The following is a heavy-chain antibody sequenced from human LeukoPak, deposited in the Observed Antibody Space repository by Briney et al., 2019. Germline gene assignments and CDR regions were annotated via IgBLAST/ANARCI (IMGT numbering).Heavy chain of an antibody. CDR3: AKAGERYYDFWSGYYCDY. CDR2: ISGSGGST. V-gene: IGHV3-23*01. Sequence: GGSLRLSCAASGFTFSSYAMSWVRQAPGEGLEWVSAISGSGGSTYYADSVKGRFTISRDNPKNTLYLQMNGLRAEDTAVYYCAKAGERYYDFWSGYYCDYWGQGTLVTVSS. D-gene: IGHD3-3*01. J-gene: IGHJ4*02. CDR1: GFTFSSYA.